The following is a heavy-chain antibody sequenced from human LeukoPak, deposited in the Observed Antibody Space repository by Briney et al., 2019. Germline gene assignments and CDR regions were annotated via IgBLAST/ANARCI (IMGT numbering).Heavy chain of an antibody. CDR3: ARGGVGSGSYYYYYMDV. V-gene: IGHV3-74*01. Sequence: GGSLRLSCAASGFTFSSYWMHWVRQAPGKGLVWVSRIHSDGSSTNYADSVKGRFTISRDNTKNTLYLQMNSLRAEDTAVYHCARGGVGSGSYYYYYMDVWGKGTTVTVSS. CDR1: GFTFSSYW. J-gene: IGHJ6*03. CDR2: IHSDGSST. D-gene: IGHD3-10*01.